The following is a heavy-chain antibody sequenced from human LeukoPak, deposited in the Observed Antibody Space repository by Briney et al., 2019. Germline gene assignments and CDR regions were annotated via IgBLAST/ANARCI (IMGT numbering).Heavy chain of an antibody. CDR3: AREAVATINYYYGMDV. CDR1: GYTFTSYY. CDR2: INPSGGST. Sequence: ASVKVSCTSSGYTFTSYYMHWVRHAPGQGLEWMGLINPSGGSTSYAHKFQGRVTMTRDTSTSTVYMELSSLRSEDTAVYYCAREAVATINYYYGMDVWGQGTTVTVSS. V-gene: IGHV1-46*01. J-gene: IGHJ6*02. D-gene: IGHD5-12*01.